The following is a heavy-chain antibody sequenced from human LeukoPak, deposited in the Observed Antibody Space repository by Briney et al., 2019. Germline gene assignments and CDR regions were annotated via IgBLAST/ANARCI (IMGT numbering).Heavy chain of an antibody. V-gene: IGHV3-23*01. Sequence: GGSLRLSCAASGFTFSNYSMSWVRQAPGKGLEWVSSTSGSDTSTYYADSVKGRFTISRDNSKNTLELQMNSLRAEDTAVYYCTKARSASSSSCYNYWGQGILVTVSS. CDR2: TSGSDTST. CDR3: TKARSASSSSCYNY. D-gene: IGHD2-2*02. J-gene: IGHJ4*02. CDR1: GFTFSNYS.